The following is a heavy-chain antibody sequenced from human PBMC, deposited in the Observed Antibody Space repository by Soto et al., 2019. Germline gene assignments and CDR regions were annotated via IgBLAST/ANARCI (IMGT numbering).Heavy chain of an antibody. CDR2: IYYSGTT. Sequence: HLQLQESGPGLVKPSETLSLTCTVSGGSISSSSYYWGWIRQPPGKGLEWIGSIYYSGTTYYSPSLKRRVTISVDTSKNQFSLKLSSVTAADTAVYYCARRGGYSGYDVQLGFDYWGQGTLVTVSS. CDR1: GGSISSSSYY. CDR3: ARRGGYSGYDVQLGFDY. D-gene: IGHD5-12*01. V-gene: IGHV4-39*01. J-gene: IGHJ4*02.